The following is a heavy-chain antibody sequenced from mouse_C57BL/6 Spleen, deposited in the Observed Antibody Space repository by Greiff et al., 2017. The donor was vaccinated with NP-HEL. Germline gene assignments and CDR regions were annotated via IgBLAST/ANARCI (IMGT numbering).Heavy chain of an antibody. CDR3: TRRGNYYGSSGYFDY. CDR2: IDPETGGT. J-gene: IGHJ2*01. V-gene: IGHV1-15*01. CDR1: GYTFTDYE. Sequence: VQLQQSGAELVRPGASVTLSCKASGYTFTDYEMHWVKQTPVHGLEWIGAIDPETGGTAYNQKFKGKAILTADKSSSTAYMELRSLTSEDSAGYYCTRRGNYYGSSGYFDYWGQGTTLTVSS. D-gene: IGHD1-1*01.